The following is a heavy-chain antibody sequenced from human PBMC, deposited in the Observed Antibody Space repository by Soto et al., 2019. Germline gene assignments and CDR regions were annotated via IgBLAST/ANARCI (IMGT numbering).Heavy chain of an antibody. CDR2: INATNGDA. V-gene: IGHV1-3*01. CDR1: GYTFTSYG. D-gene: IGHD6-6*01. CDR3: ARHGIAARTEPYYYYGMDV. J-gene: IGHJ6*02. Sequence: ASVKVSCKASGYTFTSYGIHWVRQAPGQRLEWMGWINATNGDANYSPKFQGRVTITRDTSASTAYMELSSLRSEDTAVYYCARHGIAARTEPYYYYGMDVWGQGTTVTVSS.